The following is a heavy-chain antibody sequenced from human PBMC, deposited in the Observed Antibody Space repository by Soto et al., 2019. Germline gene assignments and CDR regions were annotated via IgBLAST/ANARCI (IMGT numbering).Heavy chain of an antibody. Sequence: ASVKVSCKASGYSVTSYYMHWVRQAPGQGLEWMGIINPNSGSTTYAQKFQGRVTMTRDTSTSTVYMELTSLTSGDTAVYYCARAGIAYCSSTTCYLYYYVMDVWGQGTTVTSP. J-gene: IGHJ6*02. CDR3: ARAGIAYCSSTTCYLYYYVMDV. CDR2: INPNSGST. D-gene: IGHD2-2*01. CDR1: GYSVTSYY. V-gene: IGHV1-46*01.